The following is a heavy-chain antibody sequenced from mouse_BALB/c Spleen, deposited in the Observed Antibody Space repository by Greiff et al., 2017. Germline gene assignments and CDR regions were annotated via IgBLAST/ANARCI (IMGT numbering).Heavy chain of an antibody. CDR3: TITTVVEDYYDY. V-gene: IGHV1-5*01. J-gene: IGHJ2*01. Sequence: EVMLVESGPVLARPGASVKMSCKASGYTFTSYWMHWVKQRPGQGLEWIGAIYPGNSDTSYNQKFKGKAKLTAVTSTSTAYMELSSLTNEDSAVYYSTITTVVEDYYDYWGEGTTRTVSS. D-gene: IGHD1-1*01. CDR1: GYTFTSYW. CDR2: IYPGNSDT.